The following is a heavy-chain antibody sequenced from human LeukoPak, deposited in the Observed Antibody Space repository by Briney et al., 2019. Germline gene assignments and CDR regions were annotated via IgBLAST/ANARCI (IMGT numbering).Heavy chain of an antibody. Sequence: PGGSLRLSCAASGFTFDDYAMHWVQQGPGRGLEWVSSISGSSSYIYYADSVQGRFTISRDNAKNSLYLQMNSLRAEDTAVYYCARGGGYCGGDCYGIDYWGQGTLVTVSS. V-gene: IGHV3-21*01. D-gene: IGHD2-21*01. CDR2: ISGSSSYI. CDR3: ARGGGYCGGDCYGIDY. CDR1: GFTFDDYA. J-gene: IGHJ4*02.